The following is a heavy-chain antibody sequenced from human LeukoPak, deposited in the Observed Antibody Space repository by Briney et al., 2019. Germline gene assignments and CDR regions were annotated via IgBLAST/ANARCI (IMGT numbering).Heavy chain of an antibody. D-gene: IGHD5-12*01. J-gene: IGHJ6*03. Sequence: PGGSLRLSCAASGFTFSDAWMTWVRQAPGKGLEWVGRIKPTKTDGGAPYYATAVEGRITISRDDSTDMMYLQMNSLRAEDTAVYYCARDPYSGYYGDYYYYYMDVWGKGTTVTISS. CDR3: ARDPYSGYYGDYYYYYMDV. CDR1: GFTFSDAW. V-gene: IGHV3-15*01. CDR2: IKPTKTDGGAP.